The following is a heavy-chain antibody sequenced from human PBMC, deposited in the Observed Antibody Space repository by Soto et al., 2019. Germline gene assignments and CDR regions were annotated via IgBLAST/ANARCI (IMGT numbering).Heavy chain of an antibody. CDR3: ATGVDTAKAGY. Sequence: VQLVESGGDLIQPGGSLRLSCAASGFSFNYNHMTWVRQAPGRGPEWVSTIYYNGNTFHADSVKGRFTISRDTSKNMLYLQMNGLRAEDTAVYYCATGVDTAKAGYWGQGTLVTVSS. V-gene: IGHV3-53*01. CDR1: GFSFNYNH. J-gene: IGHJ4*02. D-gene: IGHD5-18*01. CDR2: IYYNGNT.